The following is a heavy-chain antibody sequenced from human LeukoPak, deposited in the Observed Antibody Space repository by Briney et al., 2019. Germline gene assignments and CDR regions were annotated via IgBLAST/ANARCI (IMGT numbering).Heavy chain of an antibody. Sequence: GGSLRLSCAASGFSFSSYGMSWVRQAPGKGLEWVANIKQDGSEKYYVDSVRGRFTISRDNAKSSLYLQMNSLRADDTALYYCARDNYGGPDWFFDLWGRGSLVTVSS. J-gene: IGHJ2*01. CDR1: GFSFSSYG. V-gene: IGHV3-7*01. D-gene: IGHD2-21*01. CDR2: IKQDGSEK. CDR3: ARDNYGGPDWFFDL.